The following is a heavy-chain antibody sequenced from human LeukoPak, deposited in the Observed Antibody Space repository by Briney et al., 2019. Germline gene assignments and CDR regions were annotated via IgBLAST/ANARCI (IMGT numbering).Heavy chain of an antibody. D-gene: IGHD7-27*01. CDR2: IKQDGSEK. Sequence: GGSLRLSCAASGFTFSSYGMSWVRQAPGKGLEWVANIKQDGSEKYYVDSVKGRFTISRDNAKNSLYLQMNSLRAEDTAVYYCARDSLTNWGPGYYYYGMDVWGQGTTVTVSS. J-gene: IGHJ6*02. CDR1: GFTFSSYG. V-gene: IGHV3-7*01. CDR3: ARDSLTNWGPGYYYYGMDV.